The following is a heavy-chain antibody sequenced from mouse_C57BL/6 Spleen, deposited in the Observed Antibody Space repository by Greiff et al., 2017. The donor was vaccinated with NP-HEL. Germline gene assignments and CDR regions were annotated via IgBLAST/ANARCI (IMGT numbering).Heavy chain of an antibody. Sequence: DVMLVESGGGLVKPGGSLKLSCAASGFTFSSYAMSWVRQTPEKRLEWVATISDGGSYTYYPDNVKGRFTISRDNAKNNLYLQMSHLKSEDTAMYYCAREGKLGRAMDYWGQGTSVTVSS. CDR3: AREGKLGRAMDY. CDR1: GFTFSSYA. V-gene: IGHV5-4*01. D-gene: IGHD4-1*01. J-gene: IGHJ4*01. CDR2: ISDGGSYT.